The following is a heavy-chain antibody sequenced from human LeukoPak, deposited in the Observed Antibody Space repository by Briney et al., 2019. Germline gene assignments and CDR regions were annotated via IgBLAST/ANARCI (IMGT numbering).Heavy chain of an antibody. CDR3: ARGWGGYSGYDSIRGHVVAGTHFDY. CDR1: GGSISSGSYY. V-gene: IGHV4-61*02. D-gene: IGHD5-12*01. Sequence: SETLSLTCTVSGGSISSGSYYWSWIRQPAGKGLEWIGRIYTSGSTNYNPSLKSRVTISVDTSKNQFSLKLSSVTAADTAVYYCARGWGGYSGYDSIRGHVVAGTHFDYWGQGTLVTVSS. J-gene: IGHJ4*02. CDR2: IYTSGST.